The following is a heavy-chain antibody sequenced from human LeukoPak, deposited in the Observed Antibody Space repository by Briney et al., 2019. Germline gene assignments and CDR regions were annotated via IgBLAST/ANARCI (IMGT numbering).Heavy chain of an antibody. V-gene: IGHV1-69*05. CDR1: GGTFSSYA. J-gene: IGHJ6*03. D-gene: IGHD2-2*01. CDR3: ASHRYCSSTSCYRRYYYYYMDV. Sequence: SVKVSCKASGGTFSSYAISWVRQAPGQGLEWMGGIIPIFGTANYAQKFQGRVTITTDESTSTAYMELSSLRSEDTAVYYCASHRYCSSTSCYRRYYYYYMDVWGKGTTVTVSS. CDR2: IIPIFGTA.